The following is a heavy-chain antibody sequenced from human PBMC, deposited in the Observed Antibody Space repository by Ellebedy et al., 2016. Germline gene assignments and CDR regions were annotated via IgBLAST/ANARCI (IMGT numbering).Heavy chain of an antibody. Sequence: GSLRLSCTVSGGSISSYYWSWIRQPPGKGLEWIGYIYYSGSTNYNPSPKSRVTISVDTSKNQFSLNLSSLTAADTAVYYCGGAHGAAAGIVHYWGQGTLVTVSS. CDR1: GGSISSYY. CDR3: GGAHGAAAGIVHY. V-gene: IGHV4-59*01. J-gene: IGHJ4*02. CDR2: IYYSGST. D-gene: IGHD6-13*01.